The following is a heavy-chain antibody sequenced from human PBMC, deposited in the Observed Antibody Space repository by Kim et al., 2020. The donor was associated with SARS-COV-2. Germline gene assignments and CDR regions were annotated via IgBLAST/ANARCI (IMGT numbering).Heavy chain of an antibody. Sequence: GGSLRLSCAASGFTFSSYCMPWVRQAPGKGLEWVAVISYDGSNKYYADSVKGRFTISRDNSKNTLYLQMNSLRAEDTAVYYCAKGERREWLLRVELFQH. J-gene: IGHJ1*01. D-gene: IGHD3-3*01. CDR1: GFTFSSYC. CDR2: ISYDGSNK. V-gene: IGHV3-30*18. CDR3: AKGERREWLLRVELFQH.